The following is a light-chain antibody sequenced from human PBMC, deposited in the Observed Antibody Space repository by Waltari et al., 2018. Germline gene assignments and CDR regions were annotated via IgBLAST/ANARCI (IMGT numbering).Light chain of an antibody. V-gene: IGLV1-44*01. CDR1: RSNVETDH. CDR3: SSYTSGSSPRV. J-gene: IGLJ1*01. CDR2: NDD. Sequence: QSVLTQPPSASGTPGQRVTISCGGRRSNVETDHVYWYQQLPGTTPKLLIYNDDQRPSGVPDRFSGSKSGNTASLTISGLQAEDEADYYCSSYTSGSSPRVFGTGTKVTVL.